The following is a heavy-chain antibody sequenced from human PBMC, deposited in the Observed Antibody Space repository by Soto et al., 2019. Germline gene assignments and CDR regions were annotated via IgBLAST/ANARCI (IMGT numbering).Heavy chain of an antibody. CDR1: GITFKTYG. CDR3: AKRAGYCTNGVCLVFHFGH. CDR2: IGGSGGST. J-gene: IGHJ4*01. V-gene: IGHV3-23*01. Sequence: PGGSLRLSCVASGITFKTYGMSWVRQAPGAGLEWVSAIGGSGGSTYYADSVKGRFTVSRDNSKNTLYLQMNSLRADDTAVYYCAKRAGYCTNGVCLVFHFGHWGHVTLFTASS. D-gene: IGHD2-8*01.